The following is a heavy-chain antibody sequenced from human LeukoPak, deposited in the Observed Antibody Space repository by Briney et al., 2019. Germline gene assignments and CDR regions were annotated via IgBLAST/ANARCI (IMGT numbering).Heavy chain of an antibody. V-gene: IGHV3-53*01. CDR2: IYSGGST. D-gene: IGHD1-26*01. Sequence: GGSLRLSCAASGFTVSSNYMTWVRQAPGKGLGWVSVIYSGGSTYYADSVKGRFTISRDNSKNTLYLQMNSLRAEDTAVYYCARGGGSPYYYYGMDVWGQGTTVTVSS. CDR1: GFTVSSNY. CDR3: ARGGGSPYYYYGMDV. J-gene: IGHJ6*02.